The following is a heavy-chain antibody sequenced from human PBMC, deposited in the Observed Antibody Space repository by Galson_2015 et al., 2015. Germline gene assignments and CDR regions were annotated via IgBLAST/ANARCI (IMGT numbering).Heavy chain of an antibody. Sequence: SLRLSCAASGFTFSSYWMSWVRQTPGKGLEWVANINQDGSEKYYVDSVKGRFTISRDSAKNTLYLQMNSLRAEDTAVYYCARALAAAVHYYGMDVWGQGTTATVSS. J-gene: IGHJ6*02. CDR3: ARALAAAVHYYGMDV. CDR2: INQDGSEK. D-gene: IGHD6-13*01. CDR1: GFTFSSYW. V-gene: IGHV3-7*01.